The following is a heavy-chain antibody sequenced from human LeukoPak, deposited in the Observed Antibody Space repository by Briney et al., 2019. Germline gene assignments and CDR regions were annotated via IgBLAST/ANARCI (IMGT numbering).Heavy chain of an antibody. V-gene: IGHV3-23*01. Sequence: GGSLRLSCVASGFTFSNHALTWVRQPPGKGLEWVSNLGGSGVPTNYANSVKGRFTISRDNSKNTLYLQMNSLRAEDTAVYYXXXXXXXXXXXRTCGLDVWGQGTTVTVSS. J-gene: IGHJ6*02. CDR2: LGGSGVPT. CDR1: GFTFSNHA. CDR3: XXXXXXXXXXRTCGLDV.